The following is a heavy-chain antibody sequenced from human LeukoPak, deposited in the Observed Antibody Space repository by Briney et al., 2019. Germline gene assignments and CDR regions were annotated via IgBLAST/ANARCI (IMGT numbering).Heavy chain of an antibody. CDR2: IYPGDSDT. CDR3: ARSYGSGSYGGAFDI. D-gene: IGHD3-10*01. J-gene: IGHJ3*02. CDR1: GYFFTSYW. V-gene: IGHV5-51*01. Sequence: GESLRISCKGSGYFFTSYWVAWVRQMPGKGLEWMGIIYPGDSDTRYSPSFQGQVTMSADKSISTAYLQWSSLKASDTAMYYCARSYGSGSYGGAFDIWGQGTMVTVSS.